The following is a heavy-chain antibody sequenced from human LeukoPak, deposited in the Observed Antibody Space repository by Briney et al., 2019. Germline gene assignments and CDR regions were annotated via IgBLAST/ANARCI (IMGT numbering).Heavy chain of an antibody. J-gene: IGHJ4*02. D-gene: IGHD6-25*01. CDR2: ISAYNGNT. CDR1: GYTFTSYG. Sequence: ASVKVSCKASGYTFTSYGISWVRQAPGQGLEWMGWISAYNGNTNYAQKFQGRVTMTRDTSTSTVYMELSSLRSEDTAAYYCARPMYSSGNFDNWGQGTLVTVSS. CDR3: ARPMYSSGNFDN. V-gene: IGHV1-18*01.